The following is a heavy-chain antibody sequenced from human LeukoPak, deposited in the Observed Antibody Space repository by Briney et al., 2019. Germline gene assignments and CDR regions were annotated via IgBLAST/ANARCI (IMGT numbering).Heavy chain of an antibody. CDR1: GGSISRGSYY. Sequence: PSETLSLTCTVSGGSISRGSYYWTWIRQPAGKGLEWIGRIYTSGSTNYNPSLKSRVTISVDTSKNQFSLKLSSVTAADTAVYYCASGTAMGHWGQGTLVTVSS. J-gene: IGHJ4*02. CDR3: ASGTAMGH. V-gene: IGHV4-61*02. CDR2: IYTSGST. D-gene: IGHD5-18*01.